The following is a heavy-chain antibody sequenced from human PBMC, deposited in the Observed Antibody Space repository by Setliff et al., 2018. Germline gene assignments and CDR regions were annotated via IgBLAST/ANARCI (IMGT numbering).Heavy chain of an antibody. Sequence: SETLSLTCIVSGGSVGSGSYYWSWIRQPAGKGLEWIGLIQSTGNTNYNPSLQSRVTISIDTSKNQFSLKMTSVTAADTAMYFCAGTPARGATWLSPFDYWGQGTLVTVSS. CDR1: GGSVGSGSYY. J-gene: IGHJ4*02. CDR3: AGTPARGATWLSPFDY. CDR2: IQSTGNT. V-gene: IGHV4-61*02. D-gene: IGHD5-12*01.